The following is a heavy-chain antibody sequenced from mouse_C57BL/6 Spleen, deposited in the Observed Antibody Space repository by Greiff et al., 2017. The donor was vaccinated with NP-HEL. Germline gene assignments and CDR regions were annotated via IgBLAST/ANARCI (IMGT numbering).Heavy chain of an antibody. J-gene: IGHJ3*01. D-gene: IGHD2-4*01. CDR2: IRLKSDNYAT. V-gene: IGHV6-3*01. CDR1: GFTFSNYW. Sequence: EVKLVESGGGLVQPGGSMKLSCVASGFTFSNYWMNWVRQSPEKGLEWVAQIRLKSDNYATHYAKSVKGRFTISSDESKSSVYLQMNNLRAEDTGIYYCTGSDYISAWFAYWGQGTLVTVSA. CDR3: TGSDYISAWFAY.